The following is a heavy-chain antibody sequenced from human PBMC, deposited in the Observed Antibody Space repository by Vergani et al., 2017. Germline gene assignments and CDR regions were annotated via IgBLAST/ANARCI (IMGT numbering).Heavy chain of an antibody. CDR3: ARVSPGDNSGWEPFDY. CDR1: GDIFNNYT. CDR2: IIPIIRLA. D-gene: IGHD6-19*01. J-gene: IGHJ4*02. Sequence: QVHLEQSGPEVKKPGSSVKVSCKASGDIFNNYTVTWVRQAPGQGLEWMGRIIPIIRLATSAQKFQDRVKITGDTSTNTVYMEMNNLRSEDTAVYYCARVSPGDNSGWEPFDYWGQGTLVTVSS. V-gene: IGHV1-69*02.